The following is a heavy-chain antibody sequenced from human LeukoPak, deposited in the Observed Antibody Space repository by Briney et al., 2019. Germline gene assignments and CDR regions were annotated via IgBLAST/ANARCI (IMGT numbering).Heavy chain of an antibody. CDR3: AKDSTYYDSSGYSLVY. J-gene: IGHJ4*02. CDR1: GFTFSGYA. V-gene: IGHV3-23*01. D-gene: IGHD3-22*01. Sequence: LPGGSLRLSCAASGFTFSGYAMSWVRQAPGKGLEWVSAISGSGGSTYYADSVKGRFTISRDNSKNTLYLQMNSLRAEDTAVYYCAKDSTYYDSSGYSLVYWGQGTLVTVSS. CDR2: ISGSGGST.